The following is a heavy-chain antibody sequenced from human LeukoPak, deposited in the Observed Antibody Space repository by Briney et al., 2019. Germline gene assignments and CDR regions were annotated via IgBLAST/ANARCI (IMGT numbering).Heavy chain of an antibody. CDR3: ARHRIAAAGMEYFQH. D-gene: IGHD6-13*01. CDR2: IIPIFGTA. CDR1: GGTVSSYA. V-gene: IGHV1-69*01. Sequence: SVKVSCKASGGTVSSYAISWVRQAPGQGLEWMGGIIPIFGTANYAQKFQGRVTITADESTSTAYMELSSLRSEDTAVYYCARHRIAAAGMEYFQHWGQGTLVTVSS. J-gene: IGHJ1*01.